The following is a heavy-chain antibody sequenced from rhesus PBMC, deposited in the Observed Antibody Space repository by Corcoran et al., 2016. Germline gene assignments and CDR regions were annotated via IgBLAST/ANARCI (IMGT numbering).Heavy chain of an antibody. CDR2: NYSNRKMT. CDR1: GGTISSGYYY. Sequence: QVQLQESGPGVVTPSETLSLTCAVSGGTISSGYYYWTWIRQPPGKGLECIGGNYSNRKMTNSNPTLKSRVTMSKDTSKNQFYLKVSAVTATDTAVYYCARDPWGSYYIDYWGQGVLVTVSS. J-gene: IGHJ4*01. D-gene: IGHD5-42*01. V-gene: IGHV4S12*01. CDR3: ARDPWGSYYIDY.